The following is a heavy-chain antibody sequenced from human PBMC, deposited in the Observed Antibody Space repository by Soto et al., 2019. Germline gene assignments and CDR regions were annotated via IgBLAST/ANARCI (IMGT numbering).Heavy chain of an antibody. Sequence: SQTLSLTCAISGDSVSNNRAAWGWIRQSPSRGLEWLGRTYYKSTWYNDYAISVKSRITINSDTSKNQFSLQLNSVTPEDTAVYYCVRERKYQLLSWYWFDPWGQGTLVTVSS. CDR1: GDSVSNNRAA. D-gene: IGHD2-2*01. V-gene: IGHV6-1*01. CDR2: TYYKSTWYN. CDR3: VRERKYQLLSWYWFDP. J-gene: IGHJ5*02.